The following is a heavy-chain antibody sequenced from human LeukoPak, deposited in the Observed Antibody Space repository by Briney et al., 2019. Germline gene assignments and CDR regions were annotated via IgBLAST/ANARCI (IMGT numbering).Heavy chain of an antibody. Sequence: SETLSLTCAVSGYSITSGDYWGWIRQPPGKGLEWIGSLYHSGSTYNNPSLKNRLTISVDTSKNQFSLKLASVTAADTAVYYCARTTYYYEGSFDYWGQGTLVTVSS. CDR3: ARTTYYYEGSFDY. CDR2: LYHSGST. V-gene: IGHV4-38-2*01. D-gene: IGHD3-22*01. CDR1: GYSITSGDY. J-gene: IGHJ4*02.